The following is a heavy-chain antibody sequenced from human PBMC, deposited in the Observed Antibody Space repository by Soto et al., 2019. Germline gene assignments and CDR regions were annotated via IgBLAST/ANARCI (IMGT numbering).Heavy chain of an antibody. V-gene: IGHV1-69*06. CDR1: GGTFSSKV. D-gene: IGHD3-22*01. CDR2: IIPILGTA. Sequence: QVQLVQSGAEVKKPGSSVKVSCKASGGTFSSKVISWVRRPPGQGLGWRGGIIPILGTANYAQKFQGRVTITADKSTSTAYMELSSLRSEDTAVYYCARGRGDSSGYYRSYWYFDLWGRGTLVTVSS. CDR3: ARGRGDSSGYYRSYWYFDL. J-gene: IGHJ2*01.